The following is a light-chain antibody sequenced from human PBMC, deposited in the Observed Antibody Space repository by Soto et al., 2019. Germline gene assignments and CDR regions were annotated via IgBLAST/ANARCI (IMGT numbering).Light chain of an antibody. CDR2: RTS. CDR1: QSLSSIY. CDR3: QQRSNWHPVT. V-gene: IGKV3D-20*02. Sequence: EILFTQSPGTLSLSPGQGATLSCRASQSLSSIYLAWYQQKPGQAPRLLIYRTSSRANGIPGRFSGSESETDFTLTISSLEPEDFAVYYCQQRSNWHPVTFGQGTRLEIK. J-gene: IGKJ5*01.